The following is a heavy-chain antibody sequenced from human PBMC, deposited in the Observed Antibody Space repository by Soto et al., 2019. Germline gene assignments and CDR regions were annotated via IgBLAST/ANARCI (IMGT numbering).Heavy chain of an antibody. V-gene: IGHV5-51*01. J-gene: IGHJ3*02. D-gene: IGHD2-15*01. Sequence: GESLKISCKGSGYYFTTYWIGWVRQMPGEGLEWMGIIYPGDSDTRYSPSFQGQVTISVDKSISTAYLQWNSLKASDTAMYYRARRARSGPDIWGQGTMVTVSS. CDR3: ARRARSGPDI. CDR1: GYYFTTYW. CDR2: IYPGDSDT.